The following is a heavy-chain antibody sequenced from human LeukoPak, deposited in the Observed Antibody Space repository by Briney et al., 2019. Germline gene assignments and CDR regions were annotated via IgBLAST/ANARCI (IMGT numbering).Heavy chain of an antibody. CDR1: GFTFSSYV. Sequence: GGSLRLSCAASGFTFSSYVMTWVRQAPGKGLEWASAITNSGGATSYADSVKGRFTISRDNSKSTLYLQMNSLRAEDTAVYYCAKWGELLRTFDIWGQGTMVTVSS. CDR2: ITNSGGAT. J-gene: IGHJ3*02. V-gene: IGHV3-23*01. D-gene: IGHD1-26*01. CDR3: AKWGELLRTFDI.